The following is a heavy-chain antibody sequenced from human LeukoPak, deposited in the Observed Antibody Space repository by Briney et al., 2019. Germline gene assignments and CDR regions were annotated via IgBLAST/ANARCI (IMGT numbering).Heavy chain of an antibody. Sequence: SETLSLTCTVSGGSISGCFWGWIRQPAGKGLEWIGRVYSSGGTDYNPSLTGRVTMSLDTSRNQFSLKLFSVTAADAAVYYCAREYRDYITSGYHLEHWGQGNLVTVSS. J-gene: IGHJ1*01. V-gene: IGHV4-4*07. CDR2: VYSSGGT. CDR1: GGSISGCF. D-gene: IGHD3-22*01. CDR3: AREYRDYITSGYHLEH.